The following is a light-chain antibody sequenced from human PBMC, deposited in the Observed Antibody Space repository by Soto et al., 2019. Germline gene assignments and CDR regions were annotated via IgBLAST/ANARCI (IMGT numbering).Light chain of an antibody. J-gene: IGKJ5*01. CDR2: DAS. Sequence: AIQLTQSPSSLSASVGDRVTITCRASQGISSALAWYQQKPGKAPKLLIYDASSLESGVPSRFSGSGSGTDFTLTISSLQPEDFATYYCQQCNSYPQRITFGQGTRLEMK. CDR3: QQCNSYPQRIT. V-gene: IGKV1-13*02. CDR1: QGISSA.